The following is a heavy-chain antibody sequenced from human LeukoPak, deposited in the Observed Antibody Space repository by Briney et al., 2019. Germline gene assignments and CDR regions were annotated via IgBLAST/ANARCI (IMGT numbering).Heavy chain of an antibody. CDR3: ASPGGRFGELLFDY. Sequence: GAPVKVSCRASGGTFSSYAISWVRQAPGQGLEWMGGIIPIFGTANYAQKFQGRVTITADESTSTAYMELSSLRSEDTAVYYCASPGGRFGELLFDYWGQGTLVTVSS. V-gene: IGHV1-69*13. D-gene: IGHD3-10*01. J-gene: IGHJ4*02. CDR1: GGTFSSYA. CDR2: IIPIFGTA.